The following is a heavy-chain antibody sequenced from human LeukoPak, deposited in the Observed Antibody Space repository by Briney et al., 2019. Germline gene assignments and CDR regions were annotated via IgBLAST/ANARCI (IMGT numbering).Heavy chain of an antibody. V-gene: IGHV3-20*04. D-gene: IGHD3-22*01. J-gene: IGHJ4*02. CDR3: ARNYYDSSGYYLLLPDY. Sequence: PGGSLRLSCAASGFTFSDYYMSWVRQAPGKGLEWVSGLNWNGGSTGYADSVKGRFTISRDNAKNSLYLQMNSLRAEDTALYYCARNYYDSSGYYLLLPDYWGQGTLVTVSS. CDR1: GFTFSDYY. CDR2: LNWNGGST.